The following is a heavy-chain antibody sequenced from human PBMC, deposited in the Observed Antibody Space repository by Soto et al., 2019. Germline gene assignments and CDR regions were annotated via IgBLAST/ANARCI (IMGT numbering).Heavy chain of an antibody. Sequence: QVQLVQSGAEVKKPGSSVKVSCKASGGTVSSYAISWVRQAPGQGLEWMGGIIPIFGTANYAQKFQGRVTITADEFTSTAYMELSSLRSEDTAVYYCARAVIWESGYCSGGGCYSDYYYGMDVWGQGTTVTVSS. J-gene: IGHJ6*02. D-gene: IGHD2-15*01. V-gene: IGHV1-69*01. CDR2: IIPIFGTA. CDR3: ARAVIWESGYCSGGGCYSDYYYGMDV. CDR1: GGTVSSYA.